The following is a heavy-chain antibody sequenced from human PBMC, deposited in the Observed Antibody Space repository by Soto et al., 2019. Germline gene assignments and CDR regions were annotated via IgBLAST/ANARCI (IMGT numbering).Heavy chain of an antibody. V-gene: IGHV2-70*11. Sequence: SGPTLVNPTQTLTLTCTFSGFSLSTRGMCVSWIRQPPGKALEWLARIDGDDDKYYSTSLKTRLTISKDTSKNQVVLTMTNMDPVDTATYYCARIITLKGSGSYYQDYWGPGTLVTVSS. CDR3: ARIITLKGSGSYYQDY. CDR2: IDGDDDK. D-gene: IGHD3-10*01. CDR1: GFSLSTRGMC. J-gene: IGHJ4*02.